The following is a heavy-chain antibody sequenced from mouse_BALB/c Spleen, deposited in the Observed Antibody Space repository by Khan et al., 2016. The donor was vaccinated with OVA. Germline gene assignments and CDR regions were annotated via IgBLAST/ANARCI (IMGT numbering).Heavy chain of an antibody. CDR2: ILPGSGST. CDR3: ARVEATYDGSYHFSWFAY. Sequence: QVQLQQSGAELMKPGASVKISCKATGHTFSSYWMDWVKQRPGHGLEWIGEILPGSGSTKYNEKFKGKATFTADTSSNTAYMQLSSLTSEDSAVYYCARVEATYDGSYHFSWFAYWGQGTLVTVSA. D-gene: IGHD2-3*01. V-gene: IGHV1-9*01. J-gene: IGHJ3*01. CDR1: GHTFSSYW.